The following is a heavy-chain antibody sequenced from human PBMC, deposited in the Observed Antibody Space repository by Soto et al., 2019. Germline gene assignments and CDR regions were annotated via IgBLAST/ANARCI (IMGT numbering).Heavy chain of an antibody. D-gene: IGHD3-3*01. Sequence: QVQLVESGGGVVQPGRSLRLSCAASGFTFSSYGLHWVPQAPGQGLEWVAGIWYDGSNKYYADSVKGRFTISRDNSKNTLYLQMNSLRAEDTAVYYCARDQRTYYDFWSGRNWFDPWGQGTLVTVSS. CDR1: GFTFSSYG. J-gene: IGHJ5*02. V-gene: IGHV3-33*01. CDR3: ARDQRTYYDFWSGRNWFDP. CDR2: IWYDGSNK.